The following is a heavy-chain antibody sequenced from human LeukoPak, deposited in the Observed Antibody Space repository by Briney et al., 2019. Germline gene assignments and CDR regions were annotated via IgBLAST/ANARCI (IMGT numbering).Heavy chain of an antibody. Sequence: GGSLRLSCAASGFTFSSYAMTWVRQAPGKGLEWVSVIASGGGGIQYADSVKGRFTISRDNSKNTLYLQMSGLTAEDTAIYYCARKRGATNWFDPWGQGTLVTVSS. CDR1: GFTFSSYA. V-gene: IGHV3-23*03. J-gene: IGHJ5*02. D-gene: IGHD1-26*01. CDR2: IASGGGGI. CDR3: ARKRGATNWFDP.